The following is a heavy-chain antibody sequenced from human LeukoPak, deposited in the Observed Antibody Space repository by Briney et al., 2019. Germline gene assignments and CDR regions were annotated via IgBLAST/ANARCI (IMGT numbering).Heavy chain of an antibody. CDR2: IYTSGST. CDR3: ARDNEIAAAGYDYYYYMDV. CDR1: GGSISSYY. D-gene: IGHD6-13*01. V-gene: IGHV4-4*07. Sequence: PSETLSLTCTVSGGSISSYYWSWIRQPAGKGLEWIGRIYTSGSTNYNSSLKSRVTMSVDTSKNQFSLKLSSVTAADTAVYYCARDNEIAAAGYDYYYYMDVWGKGTTVTVSS. J-gene: IGHJ6*03.